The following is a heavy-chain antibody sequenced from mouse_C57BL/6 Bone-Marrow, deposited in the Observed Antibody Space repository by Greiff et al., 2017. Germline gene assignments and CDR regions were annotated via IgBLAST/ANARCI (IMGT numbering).Heavy chain of an antibody. V-gene: IGHV7-1*01. CDR3: ARGYGNFTPDWYFDV. J-gene: IGHJ1*03. D-gene: IGHD2-1*01. CDR2: SRNKANDYTT. CDR1: GFTFSDFY. Sequence: EVNVVESGGGLVQSGRSLRLSCATSGFTFSDFYMEWVRQAPGKGLAWIAASRNKANDYTTEYSASVKGRFIVSRDTSQSSLYLQMNALRAEDTAIYYCARGYGNFTPDWYFDVWGTGTTVTVSS.